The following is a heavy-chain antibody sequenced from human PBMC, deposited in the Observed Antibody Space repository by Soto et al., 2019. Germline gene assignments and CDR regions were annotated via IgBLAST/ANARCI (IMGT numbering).Heavy chain of an antibody. Sequence: SQTLSLTCAISGDSVSSNSAAWNWIRQSPSRGLEWLGRTYYRSKWYNDYAVSVKSRITINPDTSKNQFSLQLNSVTPEDTAVYYCARDLTSVGRGRIAAAGTHPYYYYGMDVWGQGPTVTVSS. CDR1: GDSVSSNSAA. CDR3: ARDLTSVGRGRIAAAGTHPYYYYGMDV. D-gene: IGHD6-13*01. V-gene: IGHV6-1*01. CDR2: TYYRSKWYN. J-gene: IGHJ6*02.